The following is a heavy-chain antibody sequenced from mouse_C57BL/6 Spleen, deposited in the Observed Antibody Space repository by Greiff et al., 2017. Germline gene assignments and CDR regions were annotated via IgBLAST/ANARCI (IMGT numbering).Heavy chain of an antibody. V-gene: IGHV5-4*03. D-gene: IGHD1-2*01. CDR1: GFTFSSYA. J-gene: IGHJ4*01. CDR3: ARVLRPYAMDY. Sequence: EVKLMESGGGLVKPGGSLKLSCAASGFTFSSYAMSWVRQTPEKRLEWVATISDGGSYTYYPDNVKGRFTISRDNAKNNLYLQMSHLKAEDTAMYYCARVLRPYAMDYWGQGTSVTVSS. CDR2: ISDGGSYT.